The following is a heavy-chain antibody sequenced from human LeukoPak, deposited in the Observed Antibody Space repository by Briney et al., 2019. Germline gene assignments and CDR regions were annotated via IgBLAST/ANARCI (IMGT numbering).Heavy chain of an antibody. V-gene: IGHV3-30*03. J-gene: IGHJ4*02. CDR3: AAYSGYAWVDY. CDR1: RFTFTNYG. Sequence: PGGSLRLSCAASRFTFTNYGMHWVRQAPGKGLEWVAVISDDGRYKYYKDSVEGRFTISRDNSKNTLYLQMNSLRAEDTAVYYCAAYSGYAWVDYWGQGTLVTVSS. D-gene: IGHD5-12*01. CDR2: ISDDGRYK.